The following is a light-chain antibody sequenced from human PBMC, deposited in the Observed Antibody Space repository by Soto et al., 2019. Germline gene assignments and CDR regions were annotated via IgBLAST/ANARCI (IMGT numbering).Light chain of an antibody. J-gene: IGLJ2*01. V-gene: IGLV2-14*01. CDR3: SSYTSSTTLDVV. CDR1: SSDVGGHNY. CDR2: EVT. Sequence: QSVLTQPASVSGSPGQSITISCTGTSSDVGGHNYVSWYQQHPGTAPKLMIYEVTNRPSGVSKRFSGSKSGNTASLTISGLQAEDEADYYCSSYTSSTTLDVVFGGGTKVTVL.